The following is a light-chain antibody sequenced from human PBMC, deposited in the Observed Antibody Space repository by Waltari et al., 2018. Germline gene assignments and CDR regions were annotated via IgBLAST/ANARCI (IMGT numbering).Light chain of an antibody. CDR3: QTWDSDAVV. CDR2: RDT. CDR1: SFASKY. V-gene: IGLV3-1*01. Sequence: SSDLTQPPSVSVSPGQTTTISCSGGSFASKYVSWYQQRSGQSPVLVISRDTKRPSGIPERFSGSTSGNTATLTITGTQAMDEAVYYCQTWDSDAVVFGGGTKLTVL. J-gene: IGLJ3*02.